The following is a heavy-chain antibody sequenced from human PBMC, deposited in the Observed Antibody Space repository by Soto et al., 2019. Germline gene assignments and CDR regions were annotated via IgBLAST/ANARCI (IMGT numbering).Heavy chain of an antibody. J-gene: IGHJ6*02. Sequence: QIQLVQSGAEVKKPGSSVKVSCKASGGTFSSYAISWVRQAPGQGLEWMGGIIPIFGTANYAQKFQGRVTITADEYTSTAYMELSRLRSEDTAVYYCATPGSPLDYYYGMDVWGQGTTVTVSS. CDR1: GGTFSSYA. V-gene: IGHV1-69*12. CDR2: IIPIFGTA. D-gene: IGHD2-15*01. CDR3: ATPGSPLDYYYGMDV.